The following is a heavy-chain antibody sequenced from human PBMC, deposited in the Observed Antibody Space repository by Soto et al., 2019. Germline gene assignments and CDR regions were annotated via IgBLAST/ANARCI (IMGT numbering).Heavy chain of an antibody. V-gene: IGHV3-30*18. Sequence: VQLVESGGGVVQPGRSLRLSCAASGFTFSDYAMHWVRQAPGKGLEWVAVVSHDGRNTHYADSVKGPFTISRDSSKNTVSLEMTSLRAEDTAVYSCAKGGRQWLVTSDFNYWGQGALVTVSS. CDR2: VSHDGRNT. J-gene: IGHJ4*02. CDR1: GFTFSDYA. CDR3: AKGGRQWLVTSDFNY. D-gene: IGHD6-19*01.